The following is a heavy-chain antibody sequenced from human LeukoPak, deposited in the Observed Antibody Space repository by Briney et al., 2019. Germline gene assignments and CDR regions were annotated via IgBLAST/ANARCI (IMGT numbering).Heavy chain of an antibody. V-gene: IGHV4-59*12. CDR2: IYYSGST. CDR3: ARETYGAYGMDV. D-gene: IGHD4-17*01. Sequence: PSETLSLTCTVSGGSISSYYWSWIRQPPGKGLEWIGYIYYSGSTNYNPSLKSRVTILVDTSKNQFSLKLSSVTAADTAVYYCARETYGAYGMDVWGQGTTVTVSS. CDR1: GGSISSYY. J-gene: IGHJ6*02.